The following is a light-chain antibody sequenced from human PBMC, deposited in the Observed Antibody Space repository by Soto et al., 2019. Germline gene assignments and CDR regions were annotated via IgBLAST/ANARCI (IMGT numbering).Light chain of an antibody. V-gene: IGLV2-14*01. CDR2: EVS. CDR3: SSYTSSSKEV. Sequence: QSALTQPASVCGSPGQSITISCTGTSSDVGGYNYVSWYQQHPGKAPKLMIYEVSNRPSGVSNRFSGSKSGNTASLTISGLQAEDEADYYCSSYTSSSKEVFGTGTKVTVL. J-gene: IGLJ1*01. CDR1: SSDVGGYNY.